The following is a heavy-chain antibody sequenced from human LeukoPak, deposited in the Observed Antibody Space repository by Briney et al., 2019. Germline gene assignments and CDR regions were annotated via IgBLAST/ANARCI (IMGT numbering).Heavy chain of an antibody. V-gene: IGHV4-59*11. D-gene: IGHD3-10*01. CDR1: GGSISNHY. CDR2: IYYSGST. J-gene: IGHJ3*02. CDR3: ARVLDGFGDPYVFDI. Sequence: SETLSLTCTVSGGSISNHYWSWIRQPPGQGLQWIGYIYYSGSTNYNPSLKSRVIISVDTSKNQFSLKLSSVTAADTAVYYCARVLDGFGDPYVFDIWGQGTMVTVSS.